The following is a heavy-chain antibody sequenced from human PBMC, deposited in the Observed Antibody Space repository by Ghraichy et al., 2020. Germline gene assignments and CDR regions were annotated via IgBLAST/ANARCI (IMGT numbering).Heavy chain of an antibody. CDR2: INRDGSDM. V-gene: IGHV3-7*01. D-gene: IGHD6-6*01. Sequence: SCAASGFTFNEYWMTWVRLAPGKGLEWVAYINRDGSDMNYVDSVEGRFIISRDIAENSLYLQMNSLRAEDTAVYYCARSSTAASLDVWGQGTTVTVSS. J-gene: IGHJ6*02. CDR1: GFTFNEYW. CDR3: ARSSTAASLDV.